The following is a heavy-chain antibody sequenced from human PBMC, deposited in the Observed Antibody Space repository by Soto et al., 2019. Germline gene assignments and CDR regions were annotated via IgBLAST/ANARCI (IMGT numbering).Heavy chain of an antibody. D-gene: IGHD1-26*01. CDR3: ARGTSGSYHVGLDY. J-gene: IGHJ4*02. CDR2: ISAYNGNT. Sequence: GASVKVSCKASGYTFTSYGISWVRQAPGQGLEWMGWISAYNGNTDYAQKLQGRVTMTTDTSTSTAYMELRSLTSDDTAVYYCARGTSGSYHVGLDYWGLGTLVTVSS. V-gene: IGHV1-18*01. CDR1: GYTFTSYG.